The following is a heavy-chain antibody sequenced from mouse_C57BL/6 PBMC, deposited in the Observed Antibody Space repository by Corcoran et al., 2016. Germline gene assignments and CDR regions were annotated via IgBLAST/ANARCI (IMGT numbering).Heavy chain of an antibody. CDR3: ARTPPYYYGSSPWFAY. CDR1: GYTFTDYY. D-gene: IGHD1-1*01. Sequence: QVQLKQSGAELVRPGASVKLSCKASGYTFTDYYINWVKQRPGQGLEWIARIYPGSGNTYYNEKFKGKATLTAEKSSSTAYMQLSSLTSEDSAVYFCARTPPYYYGSSPWFAYWGQGTLVTVSA. J-gene: IGHJ3*01. CDR2: IYPGSGNT. V-gene: IGHV1-76*01.